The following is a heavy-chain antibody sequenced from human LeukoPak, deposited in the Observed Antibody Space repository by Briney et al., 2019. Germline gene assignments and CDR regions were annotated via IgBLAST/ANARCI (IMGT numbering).Heavy chain of an antibody. Sequence: SETLSLTCTVSGGPISSYYWSWIRQPPGKGLEWIGYIYYSGSTNYNPSLKSRVTISVDTPKNHFSLKLSSVTAADTAVYYCARVSTGDAFDIWGQGTMVTVSS. CDR3: ARVSTGDAFDI. V-gene: IGHV4-59*01. D-gene: IGHD2-2*01. J-gene: IGHJ3*02. CDR2: IYYSGST. CDR1: GGPISSYY.